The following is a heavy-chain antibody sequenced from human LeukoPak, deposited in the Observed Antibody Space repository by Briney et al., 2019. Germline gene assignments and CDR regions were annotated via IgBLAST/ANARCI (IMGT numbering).Heavy chain of an antibody. CDR1: GFTFNSYG. J-gene: IGHJ4*02. Sequence: GGSLRLSCAASGFTFNSYGMHWVRQAPGKGLEWVAFIRYDGTNAYYPDSVRGRFTISRDNSKNALYLQMNSLGPEDTALYYCVKDTLLTGDTWGQGTLVTGSS. V-gene: IGHV3-30*02. CDR2: IRYDGTNA. D-gene: IGHD3-16*01. CDR3: VKDTLLTGDT.